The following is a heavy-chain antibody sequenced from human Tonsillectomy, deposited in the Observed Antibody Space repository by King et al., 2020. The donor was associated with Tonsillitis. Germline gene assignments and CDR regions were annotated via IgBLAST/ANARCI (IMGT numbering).Heavy chain of an antibody. CDR1: GGSISSYY. V-gene: IGHV4-59*01. CDR2: IYYSGST. Sequence: QVQLQESGPGLVKPSETLSLTCTVSGGSISSYYWSWIRQPPGKGLEWIGYIYYSGSTNYNPSLKSRVTISLDTSKNQFSLKLSSVTAADTAVYYCARDVGVVVPTGGAFDIWGQGTMVTVSS. CDR3: ARDVGVVVPTGGAFDI. D-gene: IGHD3-22*01. J-gene: IGHJ3*02.